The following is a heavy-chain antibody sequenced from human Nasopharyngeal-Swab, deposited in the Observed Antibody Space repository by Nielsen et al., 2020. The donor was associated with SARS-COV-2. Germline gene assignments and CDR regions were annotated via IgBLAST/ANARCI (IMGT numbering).Heavy chain of an antibody. J-gene: IGHJ4*02. CDR3: ARGGAARSGFDH. Sequence: WIRQPPGKGLEWIGYIYYSGSTYYNPSLKSRVTISVDTSKNQFSLKLSSVTAADTAVYYCARGGAARSGFDHWGQGTLVTVSS. V-gene: IGHV4-31*02. D-gene: IGHD6-6*01. CDR2: IYYSGST.